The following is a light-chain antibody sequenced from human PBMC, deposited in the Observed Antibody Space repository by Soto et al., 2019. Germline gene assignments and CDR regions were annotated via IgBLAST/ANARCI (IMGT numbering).Light chain of an antibody. Sequence: DIQMTQSPSTLSASVGDRVTITCRASQSISSWLAWYQQKPGKAPKLLIYKASSLESGVPSRFRGSGSGTEFTLTISCLQPDDFATYYCQQYNSLGTFGQGTKVDIK. CDR2: KAS. CDR3: QQYNSLGT. J-gene: IGKJ1*01. V-gene: IGKV1-5*03. CDR1: QSISSW.